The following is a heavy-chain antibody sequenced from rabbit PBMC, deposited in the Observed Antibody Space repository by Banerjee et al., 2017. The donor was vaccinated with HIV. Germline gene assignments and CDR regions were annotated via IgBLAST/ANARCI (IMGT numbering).Heavy chain of an antibody. CDR2: IHVGGSGSS. V-gene: IGHV1S40*01. J-gene: IGHJ3*01. CDR1: GFDLSSYYY. CDR3: ARELADYTGYNYATRLDL. D-gene: IGHD7-1*01. Sequence: QSLEESGGDLVKPGASLTLTCTASGFDLSSYYYMCWVRQAPGKGLEWIACIHVGGSGSSYYASWAKGRFTISKSSSTTVTLQMTSLTAADTATYFCARELADYTGYNYATRLDLWGPGTLVTVS.